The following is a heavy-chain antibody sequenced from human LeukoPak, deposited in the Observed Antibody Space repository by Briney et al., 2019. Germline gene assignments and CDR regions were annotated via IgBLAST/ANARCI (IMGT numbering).Heavy chain of an antibody. J-gene: IGHJ4*02. V-gene: IGHV4-59*01. Sequence: PSETLSLTCTVPGGSISSYYWSWIRQPPGKGLEWIGYIYYSGSTNYNPSLKSRVTISVDTSKSQFSLKLSSVTAADTAVYYCARVDCSSTSCYSDYWGQGTLVTVSS. CDR1: GGSISSYY. CDR3: ARVDCSSTSCYSDY. CDR2: IYYSGST. D-gene: IGHD2-2*02.